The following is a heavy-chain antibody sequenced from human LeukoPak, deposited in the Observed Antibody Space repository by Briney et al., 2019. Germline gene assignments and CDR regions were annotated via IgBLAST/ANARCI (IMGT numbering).Heavy chain of an antibody. J-gene: IGHJ4*02. CDR1: GFTFSSYG. Sequence: GGSLRLSCAASGFTFSSYGMHWVRQATGKGLEWVAIIRYDGSNKYYADSVKGRFTISRDNSKNTLYLQMNSLRAEDTAVYYCSNEAIAAAGDLNPDGFDYWGQGTLVTVSS. CDR2: IRYDGSNK. CDR3: SNEAIAAAGDLNPDGFDY. V-gene: IGHV3-30*02. D-gene: IGHD6-13*01.